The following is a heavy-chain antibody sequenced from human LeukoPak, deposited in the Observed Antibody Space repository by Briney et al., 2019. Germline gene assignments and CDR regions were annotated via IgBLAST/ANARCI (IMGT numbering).Heavy chain of an antibody. Sequence: GGSLRLSCAASGFTFSSYSMDWVRQAPGKGLEWVSSISSGSSYIYYADSVKGRFTISRDNAKNSLYLQMNSLRAEDTAVYYCAKDGGPYGYVWGSYFDYWGQGTLVTVSS. J-gene: IGHJ4*02. CDR3: AKDGGPYGYVWGSYFDY. V-gene: IGHV3-21*01. D-gene: IGHD3-16*01. CDR1: GFTFSSYS. CDR2: ISSGSSYI.